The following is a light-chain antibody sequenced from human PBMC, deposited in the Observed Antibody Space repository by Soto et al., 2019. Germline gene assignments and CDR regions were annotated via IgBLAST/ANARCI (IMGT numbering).Light chain of an antibody. V-gene: IGKV3-20*01. CDR3: QQYGGSPPMYT. J-gene: IGKJ2*01. CDR2: GAS. CDR1: QSVSSNY. Sequence: EIVLTQSPGTLSLSPGERATLSCRASQSVSSNYLAWYQQKPGQAPRLLICGASNRATGIPDRFSGSGSGTDFTLTISRLEPEDFGMYYCQQYGGSPPMYTFGQGTKLEI.